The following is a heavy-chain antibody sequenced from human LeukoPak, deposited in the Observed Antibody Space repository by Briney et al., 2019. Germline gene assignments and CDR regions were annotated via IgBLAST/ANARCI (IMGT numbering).Heavy chain of an antibody. J-gene: IGHJ4*03. Sequence: SETLSLTCAVYGGSFSGYYWSWIRQPPGKGLEWIGEINHSGSTNYNPSLKSRVTISVDTSKNQFSLKLSSVTAADTAVYYCASSSYCGGDCYFYYFDYWGQGTTVTVSS. V-gene: IGHV4-34*01. CDR3: ASSSYCGGDCYFYYFDY. CDR1: GGSFSGYY. D-gene: IGHD2-21*02. CDR2: INHSGST.